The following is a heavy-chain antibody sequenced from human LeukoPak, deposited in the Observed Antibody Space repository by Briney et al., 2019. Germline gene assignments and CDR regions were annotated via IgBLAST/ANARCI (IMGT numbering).Heavy chain of an antibody. D-gene: IGHD3-9*01. CDR3: ARTVDWLNVYYYYYGMDV. CDR1: GGTFSSYA. J-gene: IGHJ6*02. Sequence: SVKVSCKASGGTFSSYAISWVRQAPGQGLEWMGRIIPILGIANYAQKFQGRVTITADKSTSTAYMELSSLRSEDTAVYYCARTVDWLNVYYYYYGMDVWGQGTTVTVSS. V-gene: IGHV1-69*04. CDR2: IIPILGIA.